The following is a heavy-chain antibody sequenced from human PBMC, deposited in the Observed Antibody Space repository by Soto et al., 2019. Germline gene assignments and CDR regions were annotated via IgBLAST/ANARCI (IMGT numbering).Heavy chain of an antibody. D-gene: IGHD3-16*02. CDR1: GFTVSSANY. CDR2: IYSAGTT. Sequence: PGGSLRLSCVVSGFTVSSANYMSWVRQAPGKGLEWVSVIYSAGTTYYADSVKGRFTISRDNSKNTLYLQMNNLRAEDTAVYYCATRAAYRSDGPVGHDAFDIWGQGTMVTVSS. V-gene: IGHV3-53*01. J-gene: IGHJ3*02. CDR3: ATRAAYRSDGPVGHDAFDI.